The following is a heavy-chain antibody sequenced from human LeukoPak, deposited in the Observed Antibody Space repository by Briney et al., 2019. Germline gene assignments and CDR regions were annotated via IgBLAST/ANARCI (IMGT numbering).Heavy chain of an antibody. CDR1: GASISSSDYY. J-gene: IGHJ3*02. Sequence: SETLSLTCTVSGASISSSDYYWGWIRQPPGKGLEWIGSLYSGGLTYYNPSLKSRVTISVDTSKNQFSPKVTSVTAADTAVYSCASGGYSSGWYGSFDIWGQWTVVTVSS. V-gene: IGHV4-39*01. CDR3: ASGGYSSGWYGSFDI. D-gene: IGHD6-19*01. CDR2: LYSGGLT.